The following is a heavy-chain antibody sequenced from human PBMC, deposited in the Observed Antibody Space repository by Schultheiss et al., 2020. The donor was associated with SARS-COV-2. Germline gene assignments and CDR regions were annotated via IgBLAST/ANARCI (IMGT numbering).Heavy chain of an antibody. Sequence: GESLKISCAASGFTFSDYYMSWIRQAPGKGLEWVGRIRSKANSYATAYAASVKGRFTISRDDSKNTAYLQMNSLRAEDTAVYYCARDPPTTVTTYYYYGMDVWGQGTTVTVSS. CDR1: GFTFSDYY. CDR2: IRSKANSYAT. D-gene: IGHD4-11*01. V-gene: IGHV3-73*01. CDR3: ARDPPTTVTTYYYYGMDV. J-gene: IGHJ6*02.